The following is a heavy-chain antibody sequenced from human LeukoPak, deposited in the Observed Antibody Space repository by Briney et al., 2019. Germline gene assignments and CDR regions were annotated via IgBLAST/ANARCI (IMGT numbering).Heavy chain of an antibody. V-gene: IGHV1-2*02. CDR1: GYTFTDYY. CDR3: VRGYCSGNTCYDPDFEH. Sequence: SSVKVSCKASGYTFTDYYIHWVRQAPGQGPEWMGWFTPHSGGTNYAQRFQGRVTMTGDTSSSSAYMELNSLGSHDTAVHYCVRGYCSGNTCYDPDFEHWGQGTLVSVSS. J-gene: IGHJ4*02. CDR2: FTPHSGGT. D-gene: IGHD2-15*01.